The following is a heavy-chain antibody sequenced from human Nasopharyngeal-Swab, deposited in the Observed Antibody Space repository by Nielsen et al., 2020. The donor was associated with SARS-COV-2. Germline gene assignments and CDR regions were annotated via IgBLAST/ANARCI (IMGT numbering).Heavy chain of an antibody. CDR1: GFTFSSYD. J-gene: IGHJ3*02. D-gene: IGHD6-19*01. CDR2: IGTAGDT. V-gene: IGHV3-13*01. Sequence: GGSLTLSCAASGFTFSSYDMHWVRQATGKGLEWVSAIGTAGDTYYPGSVKGRFTISRENAKNSLYLQMNSLRAGDTAVYYCARRGQWLVTGGAFDIWGQGTMVTVSS. CDR3: ARRGQWLVTGGAFDI.